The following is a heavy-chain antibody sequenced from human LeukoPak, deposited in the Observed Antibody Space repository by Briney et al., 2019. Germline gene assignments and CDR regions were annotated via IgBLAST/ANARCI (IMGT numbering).Heavy chain of an antibody. CDR3: TRQYSSSWVIDY. CDR2: IRNKAYGGTT. V-gene: IGHV3-49*04. D-gene: IGHD6-13*01. Sequence: GGSLRLSCTTSGFTFGDYALTWVRQAPGRGLEWVGFIRNKAYGGTTGYAASVKGRFTISRDDSKSIAFLQMNSLTTEDTAVYYCTRQYSSSWVIDYWGQGTLVTVSS. CDR1: GFTFGDYA. J-gene: IGHJ4*02.